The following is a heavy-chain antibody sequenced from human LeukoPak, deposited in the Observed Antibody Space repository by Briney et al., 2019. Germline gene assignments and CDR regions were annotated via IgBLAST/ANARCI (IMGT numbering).Heavy chain of an antibody. V-gene: IGHV1-24*01. CDR3: ATGPYQLPIRLDY. CDR1: GYTLTELS. Sequence: PRASVKVSCTVSGYTLTELSMHWVRQAPGKGLEWMGGFDPEDGETIYAQKFQGRVTMSEDTSTDTGYMELSSLRSEDTAVYYCATGPYQLPIRLDYWGQGTLVTVSS. J-gene: IGHJ4*02. D-gene: IGHD2-2*01. CDR2: FDPEDGET.